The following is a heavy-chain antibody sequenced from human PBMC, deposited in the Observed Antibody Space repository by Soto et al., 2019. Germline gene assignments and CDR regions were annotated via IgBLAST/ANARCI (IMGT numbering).Heavy chain of an antibody. CDR3: AKAANTATTGVRPDFSDS. D-gene: IGHD4-17*01. J-gene: IGHJ4*02. CDR2: ISYDGRKT. V-gene: IGHV3-30*18. CDR1: EFTFTSYG. Sequence: GGSLRLSCAASEFTFTSYGMHWFRQAPVKGLEWVAVISYDGRKTRYADSVKGRFTISRDDSKNTVYLQMNSLRDEDTAVYYCAKAANTATTGVRPDFSDSWGEGTLVTVSS.